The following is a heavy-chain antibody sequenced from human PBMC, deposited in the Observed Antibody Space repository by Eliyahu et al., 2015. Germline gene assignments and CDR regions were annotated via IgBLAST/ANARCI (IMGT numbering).Heavy chain of an antibody. CDR1: GFTFSSXG. CDR3: AKEGRAPGYFDL. CDR2: ISYDGSNK. V-gene: IGHV3-30*18. D-gene: IGHD3-10*01. J-gene: IGHJ2*01. Sequence: QVQLVESGGGXVQPXRSLRLSCAASGFTFSSXGMHWVRQAPGKGLEWVAVISYDGSNKYYADSVKGRFTISRDNSKNTLYLQMNSLRAEDTAVYYCAKEGRAPGYFDLWGRGTLVTVSS.